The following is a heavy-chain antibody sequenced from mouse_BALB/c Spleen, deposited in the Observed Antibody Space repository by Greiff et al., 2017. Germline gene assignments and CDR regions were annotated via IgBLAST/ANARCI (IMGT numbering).Heavy chain of an antibody. J-gene: IGHJ4*01. CDR1: GYTFTDYE. D-gene: IGHD1-1*01. Sequence: QVQLQQSGAELVRPGASVTLSCKASGYTFTDYEMHWVKQTPVHGLEWIGAIDPETGGTAYNQKFKGKATLTADKSSSTAYMELRSLTSEDSAVYYCTIVTTVVATEAMDYWGQGTSVTVSS. V-gene: IGHV1-15*01. CDR2: IDPETGGT. CDR3: TIVTTVVATEAMDY.